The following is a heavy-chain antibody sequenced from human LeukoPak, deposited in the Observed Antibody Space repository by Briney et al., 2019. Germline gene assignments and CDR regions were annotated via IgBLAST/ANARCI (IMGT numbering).Heavy chain of an antibody. Sequence: GPSVKVSCKASGGTFSSYAIRWVRQAPGQGLDLMGRIIPIFGTANYAQKFQGRVTITTDESTSTAYMELSSLRPEDTAVYYCAVSQQWPVHFDYWGQGTLVTVSS. CDR3: AVSQQWPVHFDY. CDR2: IIPIFGTA. CDR1: GGTFSSYA. V-gene: IGHV1-69*05. D-gene: IGHD6-19*01. J-gene: IGHJ4*02.